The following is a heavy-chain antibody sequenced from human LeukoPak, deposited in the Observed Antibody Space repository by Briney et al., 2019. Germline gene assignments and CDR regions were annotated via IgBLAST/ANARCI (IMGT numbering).Heavy chain of an antibody. V-gene: IGHV4-39*01. CDR1: GGSISSSSYY. CDR2: IYYSGST. J-gene: IGHJ1*01. CDR3: AIHYSSGWYGRAQYFQH. Sequence: SETLSLTCTVSGGSISSSSYYWGWIRQPPGKGLEWIGSIYYSGSTYYNPSLKSRVTISVDTSKNQFSLKLSSVTAADTAVYYCAIHYSSGWYGRAQYFQHWGQGTLVTVSS. D-gene: IGHD6-13*01.